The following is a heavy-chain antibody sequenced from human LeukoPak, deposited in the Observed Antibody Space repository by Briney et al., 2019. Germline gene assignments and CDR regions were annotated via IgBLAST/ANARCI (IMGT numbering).Heavy chain of an antibody. V-gene: IGHV3-23*01. CDR2: SSGSGSNT. D-gene: IGHD4-23*01. CDR3: AKHYGSNSMADY. CDR1: GFTFSNYA. Sequence: GGALRLSCGTSGFTFSNYAMSWVRQAPGKGVEGVSVSSGSGSNTYYADSVKGRFTISRDNSKNTLYLQMNSLRAEETAVYYCAKHYGSNSMADYWGQGTLVTVSS. J-gene: IGHJ4*02.